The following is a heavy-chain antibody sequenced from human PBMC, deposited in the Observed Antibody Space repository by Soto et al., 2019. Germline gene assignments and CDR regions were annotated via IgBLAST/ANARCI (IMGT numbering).Heavy chain of an antibody. D-gene: IGHD2-15*01. Sequence: PSETLSLTCSVSGGSISSSNWCSWVRQPPGKGLEWIGEIYHSGSTNYNPSLKSRVTISVDKSKNQFSLKLSSVTAADTAVYYCARTLSKEYCSGGSCYSSTYGAFDIWGQGTMVTVSS. V-gene: IGHV4-4*02. J-gene: IGHJ3*02. CDR2: IYHSGST. CDR3: ARTLSKEYCSGGSCYSSTYGAFDI. CDR1: GGSISSSNW.